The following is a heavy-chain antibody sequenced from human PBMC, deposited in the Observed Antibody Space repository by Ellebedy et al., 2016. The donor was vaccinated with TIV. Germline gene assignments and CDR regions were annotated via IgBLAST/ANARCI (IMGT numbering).Heavy chain of an antibody. V-gene: IGHV3-21*01. CDR2: ISSSSSYI. CDR3: ALTFTPLGSSLFDY. Sequence: GESLKISCAASGFTFSSYSMNWVRQAPGKGLEWVSSISSSSSYIYYADSVKGRFTISRDDAKNSLYLQMNSLRAEDTAVYYCALTFTPLGSSLFDYWGQGTLVTVSS. CDR1: GFTFSSYS. D-gene: IGHD6-13*01. J-gene: IGHJ4*02.